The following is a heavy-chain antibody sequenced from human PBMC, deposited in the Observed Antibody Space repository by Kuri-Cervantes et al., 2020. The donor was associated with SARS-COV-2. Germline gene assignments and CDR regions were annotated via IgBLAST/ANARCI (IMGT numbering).Heavy chain of an antibody. Sequence: GESLKISCVASEFNFRYYGMYWVRQAPGKGLEWLAVISHDGRDTYHGDSVKGRFTISRDNSKHTLYLQMNSLRPEDTAVYYCAKPGSLRGIIREDQYGLDVWGQGTTVTVSS. CDR3: AKPGSLRGIIREDQYGLDV. CDR2: ISHDGRDT. D-gene: IGHD3-10*01. V-gene: IGHV3-30*18. J-gene: IGHJ6*02. CDR1: EFNFRYYG.